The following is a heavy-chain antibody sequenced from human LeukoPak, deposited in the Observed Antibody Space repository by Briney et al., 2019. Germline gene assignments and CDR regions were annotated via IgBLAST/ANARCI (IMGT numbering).Heavy chain of an antibody. J-gene: IGHJ4*02. CDR1: GGTFNSYA. CDR3: ARAPPKQLLHLY. CDR2: VIPIFSTT. Sequence: ASVKVSCKASGGTFNSYAISWVRQAPGQGLEWMGAVIPIFSTTNYAQKFQGRVAITTDESTNTAYMELTSLKSEDTAVYYCARAPPKQLLHLYWGEGALVTVSS. V-gene: IGHV1-69*05. D-gene: IGHD6-13*01.